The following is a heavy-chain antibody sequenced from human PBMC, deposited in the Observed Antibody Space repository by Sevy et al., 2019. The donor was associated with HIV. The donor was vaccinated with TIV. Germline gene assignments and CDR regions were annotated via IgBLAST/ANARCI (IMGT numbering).Heavy chain of an antibody. Sequence: GGSLRLSCAASGFTFSSYAMHWVRQAPGKGLEWVAVISYDGSNKYYADSVKGRFTISRDNSKNTMYLQMNNLRAEDKAWYYCATNSLYDYVWGSYRYYPYGMDVWGQGTTVTVSS. J-gene: IGHJ6*02. V-gene: IGHV3-30-3*01. CDR3: ATNSLYDYVWGSYRYYPYGMDV. CDR1: GFTFSSYA. CDR2: ISYDGSNK. D-gene: IGHD3-16*02.